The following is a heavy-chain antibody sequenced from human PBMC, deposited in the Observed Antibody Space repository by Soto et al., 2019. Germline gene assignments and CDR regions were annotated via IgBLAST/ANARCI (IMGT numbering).Heavy chain of an antibody. D-gene: IGHD5-12*01. V-gene: IGHV4-31*03. CDR1: GGSISSGGHY. CDR2: IYYTGST. J-gene: IGHJ3*02. Sequence: SETLSLTCTVSGGSISSGGHYWSWIRQHPGKGLEWIGSIYYTGSTYYNPSLQSRLTISLDTSKNQFSLKLSSVTAADTAMYYCSRTKATTKDAFDIWGQGTMVTV. CDR3: SRTKATTKDAFDI.